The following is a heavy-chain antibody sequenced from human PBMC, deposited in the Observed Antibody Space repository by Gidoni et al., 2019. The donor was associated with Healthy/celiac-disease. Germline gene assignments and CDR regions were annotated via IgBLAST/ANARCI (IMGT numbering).Heavy chain of an antibody. J-gene: IGHJ4*02. Sequence: QVQLVEFGGGVVQPGRSLRLSCAASGLTVSSYGMHWVRQAREKGLEWVAVIWYDGSNKYYADSVKGRFTISRDNSKNTLYLQMNSLRAEDTAVYYCARDIGNEMATIDYWGQGTLVTVSS. CDR2: IWYDGSNK. CDR1: GLTVSSYG. D-gene: IGHD1-1*01. V-gene: IGHV3-33*01. CDR3: ARDIGNEMATIDY.